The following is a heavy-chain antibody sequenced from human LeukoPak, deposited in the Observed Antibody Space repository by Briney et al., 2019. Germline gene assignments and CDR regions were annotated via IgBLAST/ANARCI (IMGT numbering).Heavy chain of an antibody. D-gene: IGHD5-12*01. CDR1: GESFRGYY. CDR2: INHTGRT. CDR3: ARPQDRGYGDY. Sequence: PSETLSLTCAVSGESFRGYYWTWIRQPPGKGLEWIGEINHTGRTNYNPSLRSRVTISVDTSMNQFSLKLSSVTAADTAVYYCARPQDRGYGDYWGRGTLVIVSA. J-gene: IGHJ4*02. V-gene: IGHV4-34*01.